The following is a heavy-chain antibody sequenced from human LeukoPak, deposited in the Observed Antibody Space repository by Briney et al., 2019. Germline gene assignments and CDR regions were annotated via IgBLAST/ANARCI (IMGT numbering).Heavy chain of an antibody. J-gene: IGHJ3*01. V-gene: IGHV4-30-2*01. CDR3: ASPDQKAAFDL. Sequence: SETLSLTCIVSGDSITSGAYYWTWIRQTPGEGLEGIGNSYHTGKTRYNPSFKSRLTISVDRSKNQFSLRLTSVTAADTAVYYCASPDQKAAFDLWGQGTMVTVSS. CDR2: SYHTGKT. CDR1: GDSITSGAYY.